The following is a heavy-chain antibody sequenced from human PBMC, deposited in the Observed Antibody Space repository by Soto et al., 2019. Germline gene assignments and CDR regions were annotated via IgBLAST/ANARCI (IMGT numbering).Heavy chain of an antibody. J-gene: IGHJ4*02. D-gene: IGHD3-22*01. CDR2: IYFSGSI. CDR1: GGSVSSGDYY. V-gene: IGHV4-30-4*08. Sequence: QVRLQESGPGQVKPSETLSLTCSVSGGSVSSGDYYWSWFRQPPGKGLEWIGYIYFSGSIYYNPSLKSRSTISVDTSKNQLSLKLSSLTATDTAVYYCAGVGEYNDRRPFDYWGQGILVTVSS. CDR3: AGVGEYNDRRPFDY.